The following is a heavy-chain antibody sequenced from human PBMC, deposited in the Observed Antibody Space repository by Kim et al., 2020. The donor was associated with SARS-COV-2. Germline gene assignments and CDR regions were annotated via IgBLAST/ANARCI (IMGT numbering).Heavy chain of an antibody. Sequence: GGSLRLSCAASGFTFSSYGMHWVRQAPGKGLEWVAVISYDGSNKYYADSVKGRFTISRDNSKNTLYLQMNSLRAEDTAVYYCASNRNYYGSGSCIVDYWGQWSLVTVSS. CDR3: ASNRNYYGSGSCIVDY. V-gene: IGHV3-30*03. J-gene: IGHJ4*02. CDR1: GFTFSSYG. D-gene: IGHD3-10*01. CDR2: ISYDGSNK.